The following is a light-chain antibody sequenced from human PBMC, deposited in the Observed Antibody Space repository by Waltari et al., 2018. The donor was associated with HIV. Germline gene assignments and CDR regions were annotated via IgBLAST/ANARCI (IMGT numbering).Light chain of an antibody. J-gene: IGLJ2*01. V-gene: IGLV1-47*01. CDR2: RNN. Sequence: QSVLTQPPSASGTPGQRVTISCSGSSPNIGSNYVYWYQQLPGTAPKLLIYRNNLRPSGVPDRFSGSKSGTSASLAISGLRSEDEADYYCAAWDDSLSGEEFGGGTKLTVL. CDR1: SPNIGSNY. CDR3: AAWDDSLSGEE.